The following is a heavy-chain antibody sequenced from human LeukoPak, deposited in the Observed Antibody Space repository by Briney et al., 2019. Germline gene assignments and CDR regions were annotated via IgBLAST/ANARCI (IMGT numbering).Heavy chain of an antibody. CDR1: GFTFSSYS. J-gene: IGHJ6*02. V-gene: IGHV3-48*04. D-gene: IGHD1-14*01. Sequence: PGGSLRLSCAASGFTFSSYSMNWVRQAPGKGLEWVSYISSSSSTIYYADSVKGRFSISRDHARNSLYLQMNSLRVEDTAVYYCARLTAIRRGAGNRYYYGMDVWGQGTTVTVSS. CDR2: ISSSSSTI. CDR3: ARLTAIRRGAGNRYYYGMDV.